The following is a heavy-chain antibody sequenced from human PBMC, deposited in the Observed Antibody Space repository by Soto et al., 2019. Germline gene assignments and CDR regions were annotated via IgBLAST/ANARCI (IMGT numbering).Heavy chain of an antibody. D-gene: IGHD1-7*01. CDR2: IGPKTGDT. CDR1: GYTFTGYY. J-gene: IGHJ4*02. Sequence: QVQLVQSGAEVKESGASVKVSCKGSGYTFTGYYIHWVRQAPGQGPEWVGEIGPKTGDTRYAQKFQGRVTMTNDTSINTVYMELSNLSPDDTAVYYCGRGRSGELVIFYWGQGTLVTFHS. CDR3: GRGRSGELVIFY. V-gene: IGHV1-2*02.